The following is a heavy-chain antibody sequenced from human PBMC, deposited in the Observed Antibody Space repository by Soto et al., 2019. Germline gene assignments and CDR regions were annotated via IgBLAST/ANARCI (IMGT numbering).Heavy chain of an antibody. CDR3: ASRSGSYGFFDY. CDR1: GGAFSSYT. V-gene: IGHV1-69*02. J-gene: IGHJ4*02. Sequence: QVQLVQSGAEVRKPGSSVKVSCKASGGAFSSYTISWVRQAPGQGLEWMGRIIPILGIANYAQKFQGRVTITADKSTSTAYMELSSLRSEDKAVYYCASRSGSYGFFDYWGQGTLVTVSS. CDR2: IIPILGIA. D-gene: IGHD1-26*01.